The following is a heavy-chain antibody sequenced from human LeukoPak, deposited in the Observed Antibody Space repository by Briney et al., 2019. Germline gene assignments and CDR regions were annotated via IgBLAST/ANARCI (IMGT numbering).Heavy chain of an antibody. D-gene: IGHD3-22*01. J-gene: IGHJ5*02. Sequence: GGTLRLSCEASGLNFSNYGMSWVRQAPGKGLEWVSGITSDGSTYYADSVKGRFTISRDNSKNTLYLQMNSLRAEDTAVYYCARDLGQYYDTSDNWFDPWGQGTLVTVSS. V-gene: IGHV3-23*01. CDR3: ARDLGQYYDTSDNWFDP. CDR2: ITSDGST. CDR1: GLNFSNYG.